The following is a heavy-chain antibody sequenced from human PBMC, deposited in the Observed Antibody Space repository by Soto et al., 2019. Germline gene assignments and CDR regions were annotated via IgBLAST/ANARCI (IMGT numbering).Heavy chain of an antibody. CDR3: ARELGGTTVNTLFDH. V-gene: IGHV1-46*01. CDR2: VNPSGDNT. Sequence: ASVKVSCKASGYTFTRYYIHWVRQAPGQGLEWMGIVNPSGDNTNYAQKFRGRVTMTRNTSTNTVHMELSSLRSEDTAVYFCARELGGTTVNTLFDHWGQGTVVTVSS. J-gene: IGHJ4*02. D-gene: IGHD4-17*01. CDR1: GYTFTRYY.